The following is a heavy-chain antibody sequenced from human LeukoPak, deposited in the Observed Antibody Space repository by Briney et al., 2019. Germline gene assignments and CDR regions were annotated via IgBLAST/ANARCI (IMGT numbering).Heavy chain of an antibody. D-gene: IGHD5-18*01. CDR1: GGSISSGGYY. CDR2: IYYSGST. CDR3: ARGGLRGYSYGQRFDY. V-gene: IGHV4-61*08. Sequence: PSQTLSLTCTVSGGSISSGGYYWSWIRQPPGKGLDWIGYIYYSGSTNYNPSLKSRVTISVDTSKNQFSLKLSSVTAADTAVYYCARGGLRGYSYGQRFDYWGQGILVTVSS. J-gene: IGHJ4*02.